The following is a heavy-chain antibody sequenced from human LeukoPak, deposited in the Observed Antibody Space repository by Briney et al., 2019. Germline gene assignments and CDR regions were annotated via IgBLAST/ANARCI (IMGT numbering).Heavy chain of an antibody. CDR2: IHYSGNT. Sequence: PSEALSLTCTVSGGSTSCSNFYWGWIRQPPGMGLGGIGGIHYSGNTYYNPSLKSRVTISIDTSKNQFSLKLSSVTAADTAVYYCARLGAGPTYYDFWSGYSSFYLDYWGQGTLVTVSS. D-gene: IGHD3-3*01. CDR1: GGSTSCSNFY. V-gene: IGHV4-39*01. CDR3: ARLGAGPTYYDFWSGYSSFYLDY. J-gene: IGHJ4*02.